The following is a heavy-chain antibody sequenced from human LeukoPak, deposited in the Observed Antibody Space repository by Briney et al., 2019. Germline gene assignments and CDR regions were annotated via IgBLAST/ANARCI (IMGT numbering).Heavy chain of an antibody. J-gene: IGHJ3*02. D-gene: IGHD5-24*01. Sequence: PSETLSLTCTVSGGAISSYYWSWIRQPPGKALEWIGYIYYSGSTNYNPSLKSRVTISVDTSKNQFSLKLSSVTAAETAVYYCARDAGQLLFGAFEIWGQGTMVTVSS. CDR1: GGAISSYY. CDR3: ARDAGQLLFGAFEI. CDR2: IYYSGST. V-gene: IGHV4-59*12.